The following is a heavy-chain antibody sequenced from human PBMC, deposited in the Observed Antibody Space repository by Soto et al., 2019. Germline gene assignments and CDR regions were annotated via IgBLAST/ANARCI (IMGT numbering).Heavy chain of an antibody. V-gene: IGHV1-69*13. D-gene: IGHD3-22*01. CDR3: ARADLNYYDSSGYYSAFDY. CDR1: GGTFNSYA. J-gene: IGHJ4*02. CDR2: IIPIFGTA. Sequence: SVKVSCKASGGTFNSYAISWVRQAPGQGLEWMGGIIPIFGTANYAQKFQGRVTITADESTSTAYMELSSLRSEDTAVYYCARADLNYYDSSGYYSAFDYWGQRTLVTVSS.